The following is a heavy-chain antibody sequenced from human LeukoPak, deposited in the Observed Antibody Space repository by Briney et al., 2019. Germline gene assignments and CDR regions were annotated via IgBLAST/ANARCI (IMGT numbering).Heavy chain of an antibody. Sequence: ASVKVSCKASGYIFTSYYMHWVRQAPGQGLEWMGIINPSGGSTSYAQKFQGRVTMTRDMSTSTVYMELSSLRSEDTAVYYCARGTRSGSYYFLFDYWGQGTLVTVSS. CDR2: INPSGGST. J-gene: IGHJ4*02. CDR3: ARGTRSGSYYFLFDY. CDR1: GYIFTSYY. D-gene: IGHD1-26*01. V-gene: IGHV1-46*01.